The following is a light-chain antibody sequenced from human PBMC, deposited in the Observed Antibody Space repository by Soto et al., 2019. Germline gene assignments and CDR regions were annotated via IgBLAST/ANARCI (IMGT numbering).Light chain of an antibody. CDR1: QDIDNN. CDR2: DVS. Sequence: DIQMTQSPSSLSASVGDRVTITCQASQDIDNNLNWYQQRSGKAPKVMIYDVSNLKGGVPSRFTGSGPGTDFTFTISSLQPEDIATYYCQQYDDFPYTFGQGTKLEI. J-gene: IGKJ2*01. CDR3: QQYDDFPYT. V-gene: IGKV1-33*01.